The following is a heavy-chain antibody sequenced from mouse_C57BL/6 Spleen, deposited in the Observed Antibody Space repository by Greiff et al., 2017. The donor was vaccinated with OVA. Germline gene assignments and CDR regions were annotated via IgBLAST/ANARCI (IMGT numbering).Heavy chain of an antibody. CDR1: GYTFTDYE. CDR3: TKGATGAMDY. Sequence: VQLQQSGAELVRPGASVTLSCKASGYTFTDYEMHWVKQTPVHGLAWIGAIDPETGGTAYNQKFKGKAILTADKSSSTAYMELRSLTSEDSAVYYCTKGATGAMDYWGQGTSVTVSS. CDR2: IDPETGGT. J-gene: IGHJ4*01. V-gene: IGHV1-15*01. D-gene: IGHD3-1*01.